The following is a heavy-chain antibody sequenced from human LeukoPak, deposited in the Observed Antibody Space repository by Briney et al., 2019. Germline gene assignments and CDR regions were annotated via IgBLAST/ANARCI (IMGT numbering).Heavy chain of an antibody. CDR2: TYYSGST. V-gene: IGHV4-31*03. CDR1: GGSISSGGYY. J-gene: IGHJ6*02. CDR3: ARDPISHCSSTSCYAYYGMDV. Sequence: SQTLSLTCTVSGGSISSGGYYWSWIRQHPGKGLEWIGYTYYSGSTYYNPSLKSRATISVDTSKNQFSLKLSSVTAADTAVYYCARDPISHCSSTSCYAYYGMDVWGQGTTVTVSS. D-gene: IGHD2-2*01.